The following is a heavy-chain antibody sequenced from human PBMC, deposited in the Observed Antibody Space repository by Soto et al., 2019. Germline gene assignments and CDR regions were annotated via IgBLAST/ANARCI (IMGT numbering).Heavy chain of an antibody. CDR3: AREGHYDSSGYYSDAFDI. J-gene: IGHJ3*02. D-gene: IGHD3-22*01. V-gene: IGHV3-13*01. Sequence: GGSLRLSCAASGFTFSSYDMHWVRQATGKGLEWVSAIGTAGDTYYPGSVKGRFTISRENAKNSLYLQMNSLRAGDTAVYYCAREGHYDSSGYYSDAFDIWGQGTMVTVSS. CDR1: GFTFSSYD. CDR2: IGTAGDT.